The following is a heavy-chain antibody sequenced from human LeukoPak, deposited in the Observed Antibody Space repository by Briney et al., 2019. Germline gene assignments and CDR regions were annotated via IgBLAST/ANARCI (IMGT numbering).Heavy chain of an antibody. Sequence: SETLSLTCSVSGRSISIHYWSWIRQPPGEGLEGIGYSYYSGSTNYNPSRKSRVTISVDTSKNQFSLKLSSVTAADTAVYYCARDSNGSYYRQYFQHWGQGTLVTVSS. CDR3: ARDSNGSYYRQYFQH. D-gene: IGHD1-26*01. J-gene: IGHJ1*01. CDR2: SYYSGST. CDR1: GRSISIHY. V-gene: IGHV4-59*11.